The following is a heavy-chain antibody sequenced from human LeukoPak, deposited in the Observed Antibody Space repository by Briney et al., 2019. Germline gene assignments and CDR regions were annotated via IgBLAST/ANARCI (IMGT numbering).Heavy chain of an antibody. CDR3: ARDIGYGDYGRDY. CDR1: GYTFTDYY. V-gene: IGHV1-2*06. J-gene: IGHJ4*02. CDR2: INPNSGGT. D-gene: IGHD5-12*01. Sequence: GASVKVSCRASGYTFTDYYIHWVRQAPGQGLEWMGRINPNSGGTDHAHKFRGRVTMTRDTSISTAFMDLSGLISDDTAVYYCARDIGYGDYGRDYWGQGTLVTVSS.